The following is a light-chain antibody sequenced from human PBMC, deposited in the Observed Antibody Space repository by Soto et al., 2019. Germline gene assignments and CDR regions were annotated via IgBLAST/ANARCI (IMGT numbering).Light chain of an antibody. CDR1: QSISSY. V-gene: IGKV1-39*01. CDR2: AAS. Sequence: DIPMTQSPSSLSASIGDRVTITCLASQSISSYLNWFQQKPGEAPKLLIQAASSLQSGVPSRFSGRGSGSDFTLTINSLKPDDFAVYYCQQSDNVPVTFRQGTKL. J-gene: IGKJ2*01. CDR3: QQSDNVPVT.